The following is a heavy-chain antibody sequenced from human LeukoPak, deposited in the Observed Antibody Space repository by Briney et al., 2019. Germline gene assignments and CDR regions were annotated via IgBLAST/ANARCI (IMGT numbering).Heavy chain of an antibody. Sequence: SETLSLTGAVYGGSFSGYYWSWIRQPPGKGLEWIGEINHSGSTNYNPSLKSRVTISVDTSKNQFSLKLSSVTAADTAVYYCASVISGSYSDYWGQGTLVTVSS. D-gene: IGHD1-26*01. CDR2: INHSGST. CDR1: GGSFSGYY. CDR3: ASVISGSYSDY. V-gene: IGHV4-34*01. J-gene: IGHJ4*02.